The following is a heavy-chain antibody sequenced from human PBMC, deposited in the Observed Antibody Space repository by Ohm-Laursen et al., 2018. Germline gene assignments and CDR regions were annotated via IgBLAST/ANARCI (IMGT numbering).Heavy chain of an antibody. Sequence: TLSLTCTVSGGSISNFYWTWIRQPAGKGLDWIGRIYSRGNTDYNPSLKSRVTISLDTSKNQFSLKLNSVTAADTAVYYCARGLVVNSGYDWGWDYWGQGALVTVSS. D-gene: IGHD5-12*01. CDR3: ARGLVVNSGYDWGWDY. CDR1: GGSISNFY. CDR2: IYSRGNT. V-gene: IGHV4-4*07. J-gene: IGHJ4*02.